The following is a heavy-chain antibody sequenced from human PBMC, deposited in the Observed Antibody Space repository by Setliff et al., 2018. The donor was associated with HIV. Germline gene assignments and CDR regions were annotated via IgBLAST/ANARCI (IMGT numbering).Heavy chain of an antibody. CDR3: ARRGYSYVERVYYYYMDV. Sequence: ASVKVSCKASGYFFNHYGIAWVRQAPGQGLEWMGWISGFNGNTNYAQILQDRVTVTTDTSTSTAYMELRSLRSDDTAMYYCARRGYSYVERVYYYYMDVWGKGTTVTVSS. CDR1: GYFFNHYG. J-gene: IGHJ6*03. CDR2: ISGFNGNT. V-gene: IGHV1-18*01. D-gene: IGHD5-18*01.